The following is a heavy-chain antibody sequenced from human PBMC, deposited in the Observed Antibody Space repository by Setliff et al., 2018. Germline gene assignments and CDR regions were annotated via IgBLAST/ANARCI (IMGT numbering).Heavy chain of an antibody. CDR1: GFTFSRYW. J-gene: IGHJ4*02. CDR2: IKQDGSEK. CDR3: ARDSWGPDY. Sequence: GGSLRLSCAASGFTFSRYWMSWVRQAPGKGLEWVANIKQDGSEKYYVDSVKGRFTISRDNAKNTLYLQMNSLRAEDTAVYYCARDSWGPDYWGQGTLVTVSS. D-gene: IGHD3-16*01. V-gene: IGHV3-7*01.